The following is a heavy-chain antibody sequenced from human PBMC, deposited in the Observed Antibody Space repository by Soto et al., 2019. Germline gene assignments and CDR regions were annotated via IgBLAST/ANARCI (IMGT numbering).Heavy chain of an antibody. J-gene: IGHJ6*02. CDR2: IYDSGST. Sequence: SSETLSLTCTVSGGSISSGGYYWSWIRQHPGKGLEWIGYIYDSGSTYYNSSLKSRVTISVDTSKKQFSLKLSSVTAADTAVYYCARARFGDTAMVPSIYYFGMDVWGQGTTVTVSS. CDR1: GGSISSGGYY. CDR3: ARARFGDTAMVPSIYYFGMDV. D-gene: IGHD5-18*01. V-gene: IGHV4-31*03.